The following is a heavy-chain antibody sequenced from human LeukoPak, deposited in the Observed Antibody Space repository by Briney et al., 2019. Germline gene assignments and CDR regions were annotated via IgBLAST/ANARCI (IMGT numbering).Heavy chain of an antibody. Sequence: GASVKVSCKASGYTFTSYGISWVRQAPGQGLEWMGWISAYNGNTNYAQKLQGRVTMTTDTSTSTAYMELRSLRSDDTAVYYCAREYDFWSGYYFGGSDQFDYWGQGTLVTVSS. CDR1: GYTFTSYG. D-gene: IGHD3-3*01. J-gene: IGHJ4*02. CDR2: ISAYNGNT. CDR3: AREYDFWSGYYFGGSDQFDY. V-gene: IGHV1-18*01.